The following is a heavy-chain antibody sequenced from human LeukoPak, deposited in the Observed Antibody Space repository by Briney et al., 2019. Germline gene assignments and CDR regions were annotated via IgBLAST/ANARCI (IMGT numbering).Heavy chain of an antibody. Sequence: GGSLRLSCAASGFTFSNYAMTWVRQAPGKGLEWVSSISGSGGSTYYADSVKGRFTISRDNSKNTLYLQMNSLRAEDTAVYYCAKAGGGDWGAFDIWGQGTMVTVSS. J-gene: IGHJ3*02. CDR1: GFTFSNYA. D-gene: IGHD2-21*02. CDR2: ISGSGGST. CDR3: AKAGGGDWGAFDI. V-gene: IGHV3-23*01.